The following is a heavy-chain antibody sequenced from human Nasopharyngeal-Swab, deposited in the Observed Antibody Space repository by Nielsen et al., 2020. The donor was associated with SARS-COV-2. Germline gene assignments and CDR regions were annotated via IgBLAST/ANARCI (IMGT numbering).Heavy chain of an antibody. CDR1: GFTFNAYA. Sequence: GESLKISCSASGFTFNAYAMHWVRQAPGKGLEYVSAIHWNGDVTYYVDSVKGRFTSSRDNSKNTVFLQMNSLRSEDTAVYYCASWASGRSDFWGQGTLVTVSS. J-gene: IGHJ4*02. CDR2: IHWNGDVT. CDR3: ASWASGRSDF. D-gene: IGHD2-15*01. V-gene: IGHV3-64D*06.